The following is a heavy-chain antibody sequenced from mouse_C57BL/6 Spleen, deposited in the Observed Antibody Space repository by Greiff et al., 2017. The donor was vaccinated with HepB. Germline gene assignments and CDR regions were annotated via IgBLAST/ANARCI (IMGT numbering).Heavy chain of an antibody. J-gene: IGHJ4*01. CDR3: ARGGTTGAMDY. Sequence: QVQLQQSGAELVRPGASVKLSCKASGYTFTDYYINWVKQRPGQGLEWIARIYPGSGNTYYNEKFKGKATLTAEKSSSTAYMQLSSLTSEYSAVYCCARGGTTGAMDYWGQGTSVTVSS. CDR1: GYTFTDYY. CDR2: IYPGSGNT. D-gene: IGHD2-13*01. V-gene: IGHV1-76*01.